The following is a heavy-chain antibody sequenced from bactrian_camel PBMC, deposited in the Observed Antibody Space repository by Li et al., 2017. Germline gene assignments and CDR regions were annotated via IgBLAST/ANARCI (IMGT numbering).Heavy chain of an antibody. Sequence: QVQLVESGGGSVQPGDSLRLSCTASGTTYSSNCMGWFRQAPGKEREGVAVVYTDGVTIYYAVSVKGRFTISRDNAKDTVYLQTNNLLPEDTAMYYCAEDRFACLKGPHTSLGPG. CDR2: VYTDGVTI. V-gene: IGHV3S1*01. D-gene: IGHD2*01. J-gene: IGHJ2*01. CDR3: AEDRFACLKGPHTS. CDR1: GTTYSSNC.